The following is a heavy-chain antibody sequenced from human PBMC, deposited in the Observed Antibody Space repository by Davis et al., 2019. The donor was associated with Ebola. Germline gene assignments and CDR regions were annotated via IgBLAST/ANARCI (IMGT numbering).Heavy chain of an antibody. V-gene: IGHV1-2*07. CDR1: GYIFTGYY. Sequence: ASVQVSCQASGYIFTGYYLHWVRQAPGQGLEWMGWINPNTAVTKYARNFQGKVSTTRDTSSSKIYMELTRLRSNDTAIYYCARVRGGPRYGFDFWGQGTMVTVSS. J-gene: IGHJ3*01. D-gene: IGHD3-10*01. CDR2: INPNTAVT. CDR3: ARVRGGPRYGFDF.